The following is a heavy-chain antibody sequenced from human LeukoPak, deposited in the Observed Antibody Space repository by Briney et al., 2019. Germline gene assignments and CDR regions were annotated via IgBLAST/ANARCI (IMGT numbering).Heavy chain of an antibody. CDR2: IKQDGSEK. Sequence: GGSLRLSCAASGFTFSNYWMSWVRQAPGKGLEWVANIKQDGSEKYYEDSVKARFTISRDNAKNSLYLQMNSLRAEDTAVYNCARTAGYSSIVFDIWGQGTMVTASS. V-gene: IGHV3-7*02. CDR3: ARTAGYSSIVFDI. CDR1: GFTFSNYW. J-gene: IGHJ3*02. D-gene: IGHD2-2*01.